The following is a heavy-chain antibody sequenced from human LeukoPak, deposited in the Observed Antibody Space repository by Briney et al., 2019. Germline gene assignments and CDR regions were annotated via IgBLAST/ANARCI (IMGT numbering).Heavy chain of an antibody. J-gene: IGHJ3*02. Sequence: SETLSLTCTVSGGSISSSSYYWGWIRQPPGKGLEWIGSIYYSGSTYYNPSLKSRVTISVDTSKNQFSLKLSSVTAADTAVYYCAGTNCSSTSCLGAFDIWGQGTMVTVSS. V-gene: IGHV4-39*01. CDR2: IYYSGST. CDR3: AGTNCSSTSCLGAFDI. D-gene: IGHD2-2*01. CDR1: GGSISSSSYY.